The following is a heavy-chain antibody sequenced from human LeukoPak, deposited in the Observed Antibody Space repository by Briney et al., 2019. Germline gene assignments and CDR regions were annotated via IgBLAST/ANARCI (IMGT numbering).Heavy chain of an antibody. Sequence: PGGSLRLSCAASGFTFSTYAMHWVRQAPGKGLEWVAVLLYDGSTKYYADSVKGRFTISRDNSKNTLYLQMNSLRAEDTAVYYCAREALLFDWLSPLDYWGQGTLVTVSS. J-gene: IGHJ4*02. V-gene: IGHV3-30*04. D-gene: IGHD3-9*01. CDR1: GFTFSTYA. CDR2: LLYDGSTK. CDR3: AREALLFDWLSPLDY.